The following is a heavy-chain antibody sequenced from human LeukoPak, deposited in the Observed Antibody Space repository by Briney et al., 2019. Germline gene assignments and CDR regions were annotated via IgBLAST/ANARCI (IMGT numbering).Heavy chain of an antibody. D-gene: IGHD3-10*01. CDR1: GGTFSSYA. CDR2: IIPIFGTA. V-gene: IGHV1-69*13. J-gene: IGHJ6*02. CDR3: ARAAQYYYGSGSPDYYYYGMDV. Sequence: ASVKVSCKASGGTFSSYAISWVRQAPGQGLEWMGGIIPIFGTANYAQKFQGRVTITADESTSTAYMELSSLRSEDTAVYYCARAAQYYYGSGSPDYYYYGMDVWGQGTLVTVSS.